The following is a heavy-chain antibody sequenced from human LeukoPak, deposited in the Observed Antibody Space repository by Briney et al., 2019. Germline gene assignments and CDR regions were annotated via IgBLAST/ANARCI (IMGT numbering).Heavy chain of an antibody. CDR3: ARDPQQLVLGYAFDI. D-gene: IGHD6-13*01. Sequence: GGSLRLSCAASGFTFSSYAMSWVRQAPGKGLEWVSSISSSSSYIYYADSVKGRFTISRDNAKNSLYLQMNSLRAEDTAVYYCARDPQQLVLGYAFDIWGQGTMVTVSS. J-gene: IGHJ3*02. CDR2: ISSSSSYI. CDR1: GFTFSSYA. V-gene: IGHV3-21*01.